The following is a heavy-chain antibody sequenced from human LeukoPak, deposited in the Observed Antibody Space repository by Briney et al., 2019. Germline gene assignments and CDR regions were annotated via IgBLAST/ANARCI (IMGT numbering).Heavy chain of an antibody. CDR3: ARLVTRGYYDSSGRRIDAFDI. J-gene: IGHJ3*02. CDR1: GGSISSSNW. CDR2: IYHSGST. V-gene: IGHV4-4*02. D-gene: IGHD3-22*01. Sequence: PSETLSLTCAVSGGSISSSNWWSWVRQPPGKGLEWIGEIYHSGSTNYNPSLKSRVTISVDKSMNQFSLKLSSVTAADTAVYYCARLVTRGYYDSSGRRIDAFDIWGQGTMVTVSS.